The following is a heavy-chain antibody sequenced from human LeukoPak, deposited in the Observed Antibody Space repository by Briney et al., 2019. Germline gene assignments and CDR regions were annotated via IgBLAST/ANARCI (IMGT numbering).Heavy chain of an antibody. CDR3: AGAGDNDFWSGSDGGDNWFDP. CDR2: IIPIFGTT. CDR1: GGTFSSYS. Sequence: SVKVSCKASGGTFSSYSISWVRQAPGQGLEWMGGIIPIFGTTNYAQTFQGRVTITADKSTSTAYMELSSLRSEDTAVYYYAGAGDNDFWSGSDGGDNWFDPWGQGTLVTVSS. D-gene: IGHD3-3*01. V-gene: IGHV1-69*06. J-gene: IGHJ5*02.